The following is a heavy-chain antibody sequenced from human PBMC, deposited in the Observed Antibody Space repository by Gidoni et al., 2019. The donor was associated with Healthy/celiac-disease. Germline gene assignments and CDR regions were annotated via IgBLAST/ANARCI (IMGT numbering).Heavy chain of an antibody. CDR1: GYTVTSYG. CDR2: LSAYNGNT. J-gene: IGHJ5*02. CDR3: ARGRQQLVGGWFDP. V-gene: IGHV1-18*01. D-gene: IGHD6-13*01. Sequence: QVQLVQSGAAVKKPGPSVKVSCKASGYTVTSYGSSWVRQAPGQGLEWMGWLSAYNGNTNYAQKLQGRVTMTTDTSTSTAYMELRSLRSDDTAVYYCARGRQQLVGGWFDPWGQGTLVTVSS.